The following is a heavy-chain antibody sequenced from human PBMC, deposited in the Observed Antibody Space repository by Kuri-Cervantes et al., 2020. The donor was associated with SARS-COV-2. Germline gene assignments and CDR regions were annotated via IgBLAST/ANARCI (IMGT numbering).Heavy chain of an antibody. CDR1: GGSISSYY. V-gene: IGHV4-59*08. Sequence: SETLSLTCTVSGGSISSYYWSWIRQPPGKGLEWIGYIYYSGSTNYNPSLKSRVTISVDTSKNQFSLKPSSVTAADTAVYYCARHIVAHGRGGMDVWGQGTTVTVSS. CDR2: IYYSGST. CDR3: ARHIVAHGRGGMDV. J-gene: IGHJ6*02. D-gene: IGHD2-15*01.